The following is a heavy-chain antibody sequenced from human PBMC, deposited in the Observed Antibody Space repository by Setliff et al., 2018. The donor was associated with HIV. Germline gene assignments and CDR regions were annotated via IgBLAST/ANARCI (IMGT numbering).Heavy chain of an antibody. CDR2: FNPNSGDT. Sequence: ASVKVSCKASGYTFTGYYVHWVRQAPGQGLEWVGRFNPNSGDTKYAQNFQGRVTMTRDTSITTAYMELSRLISDDTAVYYCAREERYYDGKGALDYWGQGTLVTVSS. D-gene: IGHD3-22*01. CDR1: GYTFTGYY. CDR3: AREERYYDGKGALDY. J-gene: IGHJ4*02. V-gene: IGHV1-2*06.